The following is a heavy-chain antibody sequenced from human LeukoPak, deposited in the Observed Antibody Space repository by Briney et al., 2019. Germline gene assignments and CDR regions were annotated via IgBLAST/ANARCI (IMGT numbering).Heavy chain of an antibody. Sequence: GGSRRLSCAASGLTLSSNAMHWVRQAPGKGLEWVAVISYDGNNKYYADSVKGRFTISRDNSKNTLYLQMNSLRPEDTAVYYCARDEGSSWPYYFDYWGQGTLVTVSS. CDR1: GLTLSSNA. J-gene: IGHJ4*02. D-gene: IGHD6-13*01. CDR3: ARDEGSSWPYYFDY. CDR2: ISYDGNNK. V-gene: IGHV3-30-3*01.